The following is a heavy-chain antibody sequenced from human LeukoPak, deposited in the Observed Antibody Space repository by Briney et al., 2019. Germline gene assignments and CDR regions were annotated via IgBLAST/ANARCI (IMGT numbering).Heavy chain of an antibody. CDR3: ARTPIYYFDNSGYYN. J-gene: IGHJ4*02. D-gene: IGHD3-22*01. CDR1: GGSITTTTYY. Sequence: SETLSLTCTVSGGSITTTTYYWGWIRQPPGKGLEWIGSIYYSGNTYYNPSLKSRVTISLDTSKNQFSLKVSSVTAADTAIYYCARTPIYYFDNSGYYNWGQGTLVTVSS. V-gene: IGHV4-39*07. CDR2: IYYSGNT.